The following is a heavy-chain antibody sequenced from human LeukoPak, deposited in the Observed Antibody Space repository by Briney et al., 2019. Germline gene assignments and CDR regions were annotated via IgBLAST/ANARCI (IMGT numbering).Heavy chain of an antibody. J-gene: IGHJ4*02. CDR3: ARGLYSSSWYDFDY. V-gene: IGHV3-21*01. Sequence: GGSLRLSCAASGFTFSSYSMNWVRQAPGKGLEWVSSISSSSIYIYYADSVKGRFTISRDNAKNSLWLQMNSLRAEDTAVYYCARGLYSSSWYDFDYWGQGTLVTVSS. CDR2: ISSSSIYI. CDR1: GFTFSSYS. D-gene: IGHD6-13*01.